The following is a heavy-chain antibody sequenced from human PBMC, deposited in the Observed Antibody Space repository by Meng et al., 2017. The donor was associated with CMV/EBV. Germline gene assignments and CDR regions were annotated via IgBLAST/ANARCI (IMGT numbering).Heavy chain of an antibody. D-gene: IGHD2-2*01. CDR3: AGGAWYQSPYLDI. CDR1: GGSISSGGYY. Sequence: LRLSCTVSGGSISSGGYYWSWIRQHPGKGLEWIGYIYYSGSTYYNPSLKSRVTISVDTSKNQFSLKLSSVTAADTAVYYCAGGAWYQSPYLDIWGQGTMVTVSS. V-gene: IGHV4-31*03. CDR2: IYYSGST. J-gene: IGHJ3*02.